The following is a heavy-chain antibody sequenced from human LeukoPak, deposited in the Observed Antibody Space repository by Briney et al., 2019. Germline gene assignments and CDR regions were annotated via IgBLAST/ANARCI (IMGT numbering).Heavy chain of an antibody. V-gene: IGHV3-53*01. J-gene: IGHJ4*02. CDR3: ARVEQWLALDY. D-gene: IGHD6-19*01. CDR1: GFTFSSYA. Sequence: PGGSLRLSCAASGFTFSSYAMSWVRQAPGKGLEWVSVIYSGGSTYYADSVKGRFTISRDNSKNTLYLQMNSLRAEDTAVYYCARVEQWLALDYWGQGTLVTVSS. CDR2: IYSGGST.